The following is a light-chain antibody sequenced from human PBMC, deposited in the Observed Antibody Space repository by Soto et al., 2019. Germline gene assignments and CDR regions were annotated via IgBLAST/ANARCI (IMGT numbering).Light chain of an antibody. V-gene: IGLV2-23*01. CDR1: SSDVENYKF. Sequence: QSALTQPASVSGSPGQSITISCTGTSSDVENYKFVSWYQQYPGKAPKLMIFEGSERPSGVSNRFSGSKSGNTASLTISGLRAEDEPDYYCSSYAGSSTVAFGGGTKLTVL. CDR3: SSYAGSSTVA. CDR2: EGS. J-gene: IGLJ2*01.